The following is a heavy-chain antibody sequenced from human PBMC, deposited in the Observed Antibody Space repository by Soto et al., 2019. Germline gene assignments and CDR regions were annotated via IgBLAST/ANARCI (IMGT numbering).Heavy chain of an antibody. Sequence: EVQLVESGGGLVKPGESLRLSCEASGASFTNAWMNWVRQAPGKGLEWVGRIKTRIDSATTDYPAPVTGRFTISRDDSTNTLYLQMDRLKTEDTAVYYCTTEDPSWLRGLEYWGQGTLVTVSS. CDR3: TTEDPSWLRGLEY. CDR2: IKTRIDSATT. J-gene: IGHJ4*02. D-gene: IGHD5-12*01. CDR1: GASFTNAW. V-gene: IGHV3-15*01.